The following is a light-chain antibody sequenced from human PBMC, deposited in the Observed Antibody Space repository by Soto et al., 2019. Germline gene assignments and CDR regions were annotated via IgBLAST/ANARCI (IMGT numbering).Light chain of an antibody. V-gene: IGKV3-15*01. CDR1: QSVSSN. CDR3: QQYNNWPRT. Sequence: EIVMAQSPATLSVSPVDRATLSCMASQSVSSNLAWYQQKPGQAPRLLIYGASTRATGIPARFSGSGSGTEFTLTISSLQSEDFAVYYCQQYNNWPRTFGQGTKVDIK. CDR2: GAS. J-gene: IGKJ1*01.